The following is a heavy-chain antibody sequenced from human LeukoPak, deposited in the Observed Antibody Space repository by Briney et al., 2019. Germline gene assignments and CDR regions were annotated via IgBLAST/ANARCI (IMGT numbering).Heavy chain of an antibody. V-gene: IGHV4-34*01. CDR1: GGSFSGYY. J-gene: IGHJ6*02. Sequence: SETLSLTCAVYGGSFSGYYWSWIRQPPGKGLEWIGEINHSGSTNYNPSLKSRVTISVDTSKNQFSLKLSSVTAADAAVYYCARGRGMDVWGQGTTVTVSS. CDR3: ARGRGMDV. CDR2: INHSGST.